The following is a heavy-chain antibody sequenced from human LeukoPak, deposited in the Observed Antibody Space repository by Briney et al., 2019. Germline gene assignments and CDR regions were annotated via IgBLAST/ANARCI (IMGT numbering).Heavy chain of an antibody. D-gene: IGHD3-3*01. CDR3: AGDGRIRFPVTNWFDP. V-gene: IGHV4-38-2*02. J-gene: IGHJ5*02. CDR2: IYHSGST. Sequence: SETLSLTCTVSGYSISSGYYWGWIRQPPGKGLEWIASIYHSGSTYYNPSLKSRVTISVDTSKNQFSLKLTSVTAADTAVYYCAGDGRIRFPVTNWFDPWGQGTLVTVSS. CDR1: GYSISSGYY.